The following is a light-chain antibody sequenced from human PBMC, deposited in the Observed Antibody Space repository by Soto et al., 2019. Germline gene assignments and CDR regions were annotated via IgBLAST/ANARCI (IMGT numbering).Light chain of an antibody. J-gene: IGKJ3*01. CDR2: AAS. CDR3: QKYSSVPV. V-gene: IGKV1-27*01. CDR1: QGIRNF. Sequence: DIQITQSPTSLSASVGDRVNITCRASQGIRNFVAWYQQKPGKAPKLLIYAASTLHSGVPSRFSGSGSGTDFTLTINSLQPEDVATYSCQKYSSVPVFGPWTKVEIK.